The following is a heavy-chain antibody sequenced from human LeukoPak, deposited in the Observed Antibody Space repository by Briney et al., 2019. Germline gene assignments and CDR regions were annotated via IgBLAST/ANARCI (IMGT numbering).Heavy chain of an antibody. J-gene: IGHJ5*02. D-gene: IGHD3-10*01. V-gene: IGHV3-23*01. CDR3: AIFYLARGVLPGWFDA. Sequence: GGSLRLSCAASGFTFSSYAMSWVRQAPGKGLEWVSAISGSGGSTYYADSVKGRFTISRDNSKNTLYLQMNSLRAEDTSVYYCAIFYLARGVLPGWFDAWGKGALVTVAS. CDR2: ISGSGGST. CDR1: GFTFSSYA.